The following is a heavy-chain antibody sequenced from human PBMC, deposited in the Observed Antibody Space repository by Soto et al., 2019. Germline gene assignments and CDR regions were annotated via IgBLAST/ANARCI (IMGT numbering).Heavy chain of an antibody. Sequence: QRLSCAASGFTFSSYAMSWVRQAPGKGLEWVSAISGSGGSTYYADSVKGRFTISRDNSKNTLYLQMNSLRAEDTAVYYCAKDRVKYSSSWFPRDYWGLGTLVTVSS. J-gene: IGHJ4*02. D-gene: IGHD6-13*01. CDR3: AKDRVKYSSSWFPRDY. CDR2: ISGSGGST. V-gene: IGHV3-23*01. CDR1: GFTFSSYA.